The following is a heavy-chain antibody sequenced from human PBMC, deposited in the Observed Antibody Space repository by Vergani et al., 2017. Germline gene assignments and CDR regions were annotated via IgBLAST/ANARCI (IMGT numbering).Heavy chain of an antibody. Sequence: QVQLVQSGAEVKKPGASVKVSCKASGYTFTSYAMHWVRQAPGQRLEWMGWINPNSGNTGYAQKFQGRVTMTRNTSISTAYMELSSLRSEDTAVYYWARGVVGATTHDYYYYYMDVWGKGTTVTVSS. J-gene: IGHJ6*03. D-gene: IGHD1-26*01. CDR1: GYTFTSYA. CDR2: INPNSGNT. V-gene: IGHV1-8*02. CDR3: ARGVVGATTHDYYYYYMDV.